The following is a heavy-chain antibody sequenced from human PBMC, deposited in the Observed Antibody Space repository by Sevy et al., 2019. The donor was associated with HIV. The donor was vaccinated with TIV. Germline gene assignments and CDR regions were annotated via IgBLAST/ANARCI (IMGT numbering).Heavy chain of an antibody. CDR3: AKPRGSFYFDS. D-gene: IGHD3-16*01. Sequence: GGSLRLSCAASAFSFNTYAMSWVRRAPGKGLEWVSTIGGSGDSTFYSDSVKGRFTISRDNSKNLLYLQMNGLRAEDTAVYYCAKPRGSFYFDSWGQGTLVTVSS. J-gene: IGHJ4*02. CDR2: IGGSGDST. V-gene: IGHV3-23*01. CDR1: AFSFNTYA.